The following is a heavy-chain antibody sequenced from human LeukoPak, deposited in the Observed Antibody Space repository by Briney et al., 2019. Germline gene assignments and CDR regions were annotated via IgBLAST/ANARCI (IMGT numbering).Heavy chain of an antibody. CDR2: IYSGGST. CDR1: GFTVSTYY. CDR3: ARGLGYCTSTTCLLPFDY. J-gene: IGHJ4*02. Sequence: GGSLRLSCAASGFTVSTYYMTWVRQAPGKGLEFVSVIYSGGSTYYAGSVNGPFTVSRDNSKNTLYLHMNSLRAEDTAMYYCARGLGYCTSTTCLLPFDYWGQGTLVTVSS. D-gene: IGHD2-2*01. V-gene: IGHV3-53*01.